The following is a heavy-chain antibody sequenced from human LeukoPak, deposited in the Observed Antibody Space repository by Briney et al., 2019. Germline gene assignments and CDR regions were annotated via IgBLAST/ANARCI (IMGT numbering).Heavy chain of an antibody. CDR3: ARDKGSDSSGYFFFDY. V-gene: IGHV1-69*05. Sequence: SVKLSCKTSGGTFSSYAISWVRHAPGQGLEWKGRIIPIFGTANYAQKFQGRVTITTDESTSKAYMELSSLRSEDTAVYYCARDKGSDSSGYFFFDYWGQGTLVTVSS. D-gene: IGHD3-22*01. J-gene: IGHJ4*02. CDR2: IIPIFGTA. CDR1: GGTFSSYA.